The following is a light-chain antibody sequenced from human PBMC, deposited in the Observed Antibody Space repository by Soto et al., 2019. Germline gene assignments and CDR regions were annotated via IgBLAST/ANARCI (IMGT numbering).Light chain of an antibody. V-gene: IGLV2-18*02. CDR3: SSFTTSDTWV. CDR1: GSDFGRYNR. J-gene: IGLJ3*02. Sequence: QSALTQPPSVSGSPGQSVAISCTGTGSDFGRYNRVSWYQHTPVTAPKLLIYEVTNRPSGVPDRFSGSRSGNTASLTISGLQAEDDADYYCSSFTTSDTWVLGGGTKVTVL. CDR2: EVT.